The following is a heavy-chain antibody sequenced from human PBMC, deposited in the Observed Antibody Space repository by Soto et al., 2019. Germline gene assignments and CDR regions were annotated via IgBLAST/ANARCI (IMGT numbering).Heavy chain of an antibody. Sequence: EVQLVESGGGLVKPGGSLRLSCAASGFTFSSYSMNWVRQAPGKGLEWVSSISSSSSYIYYADSVKGRFTISRDNAKNSLYLQMNRLRAEDTAVYYCARVPLYGDYTPYYYYMDVWGKGTTVTVSS. J-gene: IGHJ6*03. CDR3: ARVPLYGDYTPYYYYMDV. CDR2: ISSSSSYI. V-gene: IGHV3-21*01. D-gene: IGHD4-17*01. CDR1: GFTFSSYS.